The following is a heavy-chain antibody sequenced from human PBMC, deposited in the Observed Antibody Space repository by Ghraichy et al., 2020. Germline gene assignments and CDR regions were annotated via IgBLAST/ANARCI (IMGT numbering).Heavy chain of an antibody. CDR1: GGSISSGGYY. CDR2: IYYSGST. Sequence: SETLSLTCTVSGGSISSGGYYWSWIRQHPGKGLEWIGYIYYSGSTYYNPSLKSRVTISVDTSKNQFSLKLSSVTAADTAVYYCARRGVSSGWGWFDPWGQGTLVTVSS. CDR3: ARRGVSSGWGWFDP. D-gene: IGHD3-22*01. J-gene: IGHJ5*02. V-gene: IGHV4-31*03.